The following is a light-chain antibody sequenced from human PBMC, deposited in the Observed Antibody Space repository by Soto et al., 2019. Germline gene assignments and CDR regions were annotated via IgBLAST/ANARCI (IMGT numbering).Light chain of an antibody. CDR3: QQYDSWPYT. J-gene: IGKJ2*01. CDR2: AAS. V-gene: IGKV3-15*01. Sequence: ETVMTQSPATLSVSPGEGATLSCRASQSVGNNLAWHQQKPGQPPRLLIYAASTRATGIPARFSGSGSGTEFTLTISSLQSEDLAIYYCQQYDSWPYTFGQGTMLDIK. CDR1: QSVGNN.